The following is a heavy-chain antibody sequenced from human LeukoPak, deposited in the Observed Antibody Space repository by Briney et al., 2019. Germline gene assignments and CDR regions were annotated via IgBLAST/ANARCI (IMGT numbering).Heavy chain of an antibody. CDR1: GGSISSSSYY. D-gene: IGHD3-10*01. CDR3: TRLFNYYYYYMDV. Sequence: SETLSLTCTVSGGSISSSSYYWGWIRQPPGKGLEWIGSIYYSGSTYYNPSLKSRVTISVDTSKNQFSLKLSSVTAADTAVYYCTRLFNYYYYYMDVWGKGTTVTVSS. V-gene: IGHV4-39*01. J-gene: IGHJ6*03. CDR2: IYYSGST.